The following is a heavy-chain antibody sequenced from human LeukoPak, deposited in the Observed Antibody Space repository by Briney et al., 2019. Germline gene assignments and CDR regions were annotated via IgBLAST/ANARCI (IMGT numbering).Heavy chain of an antibody. J-gene: IGHJ6*03. CDR3: AGGSTSAYYYYMDV. CDR2: IYTSRST. D-gene: IGHD2-2*01. V-gene: IGHV4-61*02. Sequence: SETLSLTCTVSDGSISSALYYWSWIRQPAGKGLEWIGRIYTSRSTNYNPSLKSRVTMSVDTSKNQFSLKLSSVTAADTAVYYCAGGSTSAYYYYMDVWGKGTTVTVSS. CDR1: DGSISSALYY.